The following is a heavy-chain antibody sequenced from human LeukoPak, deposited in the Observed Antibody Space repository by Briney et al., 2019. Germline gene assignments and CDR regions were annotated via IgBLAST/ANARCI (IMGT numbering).Heavy chain of an antibody. D-gene: IGHD6-6*01. V-gene: IGHV3-48*01. J-gene: IGHJ6*03. CDR2: ISSSSSTI. Sequence: GGSLRLSCAASGFTFSSYGMTWVRQAPGKGLEWVSYISSSSSTIYYADSVKGRFTISRDNAKNSLYLQLNSLRAEDTAVYYCAREGSSDYYYYMDVWGKGTTVTVSS. CDR3: AREGSSDYYYYMDV. CDR1: GFTFSSYG.